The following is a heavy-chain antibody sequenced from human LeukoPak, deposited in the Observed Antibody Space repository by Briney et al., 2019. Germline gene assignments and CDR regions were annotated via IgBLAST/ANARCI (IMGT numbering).Heavy chain of an antibody. CDR1: GFSVRTTY. V-gene: IGHV3-53*01. CDR3: TRSGYRHPYHFDS. CDR2: LYTGGGT. J-gene: IGHJ4*02. D-gene: IGHD3-22*01. Sequence: GGALRLSCTASGFSVRTTYMSCVRQAPGKGLEWVSVLYTGGGTDHADSVKGRFTISRDNSNNTLSLQMNSLRAEDTAIYYCTRSGYRHPYHFDSWGQGTLVTVSS.